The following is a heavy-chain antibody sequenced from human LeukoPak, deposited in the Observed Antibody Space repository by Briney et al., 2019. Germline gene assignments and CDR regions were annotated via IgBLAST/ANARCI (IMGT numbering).Heavy chain of an antibody. J-gene: IGHJ4*02. CDR1: GFTFSSYA. V-gene: IGHV3-30-3*01. CDR2: ISYDGSNK. CDR3: ARETSYSSFDY. D-gene: IGHD6-19*01. Sequence: QPGRSLRLSCAASGFTFSSYAMHWVRQAPGKGLEWVAVISYDGSNKYYADSVKGRFTISRDNPKNTLYLQMNSLRAEDTAVYYCARETSYSSFDYWGQGTLVTVSS.